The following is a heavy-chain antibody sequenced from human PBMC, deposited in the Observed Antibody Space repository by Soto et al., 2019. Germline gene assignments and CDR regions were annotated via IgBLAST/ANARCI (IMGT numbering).Heavy chain of an antibody. D-gene: IGHD6-13*01. V-gene: IGHV1-18*01. Sequence: QVQLVQSGAEVKKPGASVKVSCKASGYTFSSYGITWVRQAPGQVLEWMGWISAFNGNTNYVQKLQGRVTMTTDTSTSTAYMELRSLRSDDTAVYYCARVRTYSSSWFNWFDPWGQGTLVTVSS. CDR3: ARVRTYSSSWFNWFDP. J-gene: IGHJ5*02. CDR1: GYTFSSYG. CDR2: ISAFNGNT.